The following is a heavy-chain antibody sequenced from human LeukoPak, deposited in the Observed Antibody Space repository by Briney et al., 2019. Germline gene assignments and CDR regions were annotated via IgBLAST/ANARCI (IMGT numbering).Heavy chain of an antibody. Sequence: GGSLRLSCAASGSTFSTYAMSWVRQAPGKGLEWVSGINWNGGSTGYADSVKGRFTISRDNAKNSLYLQMNSLRAEDTALYYCARDGGHDYGGNDYWGQGTLVTVSS. CDR2: INWNGGST. CDR1: GSTFSTYA. CDR3: ARDGGHDYGGNDY. D-gene: IGHD4-23*01. V-gene: IGHV3-20*04. J-gene: IGHJ4*02.